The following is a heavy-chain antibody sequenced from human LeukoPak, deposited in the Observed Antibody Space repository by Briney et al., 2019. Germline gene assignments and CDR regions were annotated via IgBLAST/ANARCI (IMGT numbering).Heavy chain of an antibody. Sequence: ASVTVSFKASGYTFTSYYMHWVRQAPGQGLEWMGIINPSGGSTSYAQKFQGRVTMTRDTSTITVYMELSSLRSEDTAVYYCARLYVRVKSSGYDGMDVWGQGTLVTVSS. CDR1: GYTFTSYY. CDR2: INPSGGST. D-gene: IGHD3-16*01. V-gene: IGHV1-46*01. CDR3: ARLYVRVKSSGYDGMDV. J-gene: IGHJ6*02.